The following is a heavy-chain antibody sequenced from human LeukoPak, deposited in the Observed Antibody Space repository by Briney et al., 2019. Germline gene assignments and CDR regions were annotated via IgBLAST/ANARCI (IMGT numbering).Heavy chain of an antibody. CDR1: GYSFTNYG. V-gene: IGHV1-18*01. J-gene: IGHJ3*02. D-gene: IGHD3-3*01. Sequence: ASVKVSCKTSGYSFTNYGITWVRQAPGQGLEWMGWISGYNSKPFYAQNFQGRVTMTTDTSTSTVYMEVRSLKSDDTAVYYCARVPPYYDFWSGYYHDAFDIWGQGTMVTVSS. CDR3: ARVPPYYDFWSGYYHDAFDI. CDR2: ISGYNSKP.